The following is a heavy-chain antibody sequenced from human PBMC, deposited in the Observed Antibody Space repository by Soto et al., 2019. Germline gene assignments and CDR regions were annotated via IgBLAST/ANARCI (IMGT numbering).Heavy chain of an antibody. V-gene: IGHV4-31*03. CDR2: TYYNGNT. J-gene: IGHJ6*02. CDR1: GGTVTSRRYY. CDR3: ARGKPYSGMDV. Sequence: QVQLQESGPGLVRPSQTLSLTCTVSGGTVTSRRYYCSWVRQHPGTGLEWIGYTYYNGNTYYDPSLKSRVTISVDTSKNQFSLNLNSVTAADTAVYWCARGKPYSGMDVWGQGTTVTVSS.